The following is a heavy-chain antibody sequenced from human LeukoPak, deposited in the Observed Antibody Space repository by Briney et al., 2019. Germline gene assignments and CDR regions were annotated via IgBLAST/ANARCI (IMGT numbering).Heavy chain of an antibody. CDR3: ARSPVEYYYDSSGTNAFDI. CDR1: GYTFTGYY. V-gene: IGHV1-2*02. CDR2: INPNSGGT. D-gene: IGHD3-22*01. Sequence: GASVKVSCKASGYTFTGYYMHWVRQAPGQGLEWMGWINPNSGGTNYAQKFQGRVTMTRDTSISTAYMELSRLRSDDTAVYYCARSPVEYYYDSSGTNAFDIWGQGTMVTVSS. J-gene: IGHJ3*02.